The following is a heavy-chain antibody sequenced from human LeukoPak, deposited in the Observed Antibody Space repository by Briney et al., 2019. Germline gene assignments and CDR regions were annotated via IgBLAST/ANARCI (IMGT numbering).Heavy chain of an antibody. CDR2: ISYDGSNK. CDR3: AKVPGYSYGYRVD. J-gene: IGHJ4*02. CDR1: GFTFSSYG. V-gene: IGHV3-30*18. Sequence: PGRSLRLSCAASGFTFSSYGMHWVRQAPGKGLEWVAVISYDGSNKYYADSVKGRFTISRDNSKNTLYLQMNSLRAEDTAVYYCAKVPGYSYGYRVDWGQGTLVTFSS. D-gene: IGHD5-18*01.